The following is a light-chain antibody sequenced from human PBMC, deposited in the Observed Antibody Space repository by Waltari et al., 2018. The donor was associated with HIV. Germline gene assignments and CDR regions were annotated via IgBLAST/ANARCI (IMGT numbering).Light chain of an antibody. V-gene: IGLV1-44*01. CDR1: SPNIGSNS. J-gene: IGLJ2*01. CDR3: AAWDDSLNGPV. Sequence: QSVLTQSPSASGTPGQRVIISCSGSSPNIGSNSLNWYQQLPGTAPKLLIYSNNERPSGVPDRFSGSKSGTSASLAISGLQSEDEADYHCAAWDDSLNGPVFGGGTKLTVL. CDR2: SNN.